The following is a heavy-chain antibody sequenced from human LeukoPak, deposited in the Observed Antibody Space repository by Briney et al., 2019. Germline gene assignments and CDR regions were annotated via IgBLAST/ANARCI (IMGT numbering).Heavy chain of an antibody. CDR3: ARDRGYYDSSGYYGY. CDR1: GYTFTGYY. V-gene: IGHV1-2*02. D-gene: IGHD3-22*01. J-gene: IGHJ4*02. CDR2: INPNSGGT. Sequence: ASVKVSCKASGYTFTGYYMRWVRQAPGQGLEWMGWINPNSGGTNYAQKFQGRVTMTRDTSISTAYMELSRLRSDDTAVYYCARDRGYYDSSGYYGYWGQGTLVTVSS.